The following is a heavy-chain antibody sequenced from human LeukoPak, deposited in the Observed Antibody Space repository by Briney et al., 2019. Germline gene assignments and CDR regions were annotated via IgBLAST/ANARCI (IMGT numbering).Heavy chain of an antibody. CDR3: ARGPRDRVGLGYYYYYMDV. CDR1: GGSISSSSYY. D-gene: IGHD1-14*01. CDR2: IYYSGST. Sequence: PSETLSLTCTVSGGSISSSSYYWGWIRQPPGKGLEWIGSIYYSGSTNYNPSLKSRVTISVDTSKNQFSLKLSSVTAADTAVYYCARGPRDRVGLGYYYYYMDVWGKGTTVTVSS. V-gene: IGHV4-39*07. J-gene: IGHJ6*03.